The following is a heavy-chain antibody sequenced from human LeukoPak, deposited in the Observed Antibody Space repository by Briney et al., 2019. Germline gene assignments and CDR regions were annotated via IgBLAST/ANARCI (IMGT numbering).Heavy chain of an antibody. V-gene: IGHV1-2*02. J-gene: IGHJ4*02. Sequence: ASVKVSCKASGYTFTGYYMHWVRQAPGQGLEWTGWINPNSGGTNYAQKFQGRVTMTRDTSISTAYMELSRLRSDDTAVYYCAIPEGYCSGGSCYAPSNWGQGTLVTVSS. D-gene: IGHD2-15*01. CDR1: GYTFTGYY. CDR3: AIPEGYCSGGSCYAPSN. CDR2: INPNSGGT.